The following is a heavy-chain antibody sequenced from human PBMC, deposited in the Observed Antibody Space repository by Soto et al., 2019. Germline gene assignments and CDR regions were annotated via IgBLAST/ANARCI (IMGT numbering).Heavy chain of an antibody. J-gene: IGHJ6*02. CDR1: GGSISSGGYY. V-gene: IGHV4-31*03. Sequence: QVQLQESGPGLVKPSQTLSLTCTVSGGSISSGGYYWSWIRQHPGKGLEWIGYIYYSGSTYYNPSLKRRVTISGDTSKNQFSLKLSSVTAADTAVYYCAVEGYSSSWGDYGMDVWGQGTTVTVSS. D-gene: IGHD6-13*01. CDR3: AVEGYSSSWGDYGMDV. CDR2: IYYSGST.